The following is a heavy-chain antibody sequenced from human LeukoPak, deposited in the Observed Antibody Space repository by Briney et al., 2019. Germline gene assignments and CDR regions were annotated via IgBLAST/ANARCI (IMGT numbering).Heavy chain of an antibody. J-gene: IGHJ3*02. Sequence: ASVKVSCKATGYTFTSYGISWVRQAPGQGLEWMGWISSNSDNTNYAQKFQGRVTMTEDTSTDTAYMELSSLRSEDTAVYYCATALGRDAFDIWGQGTMVTVSS. CDR2: ISSNSDNT. CDR3: ATALGRDAFDI. V-gene: IGHV1-18*01. D-gene: IGHD1-1*01. CDR1: GYTFTSYG.